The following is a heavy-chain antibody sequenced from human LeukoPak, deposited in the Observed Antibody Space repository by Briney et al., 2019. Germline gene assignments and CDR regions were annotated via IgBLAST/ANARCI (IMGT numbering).Heavy chain of an antibody. D-gene: IGHD6-19*01. Sequence: SETLSLTCAAYGWSFSGYYWSWIRQAPGKGLEWIGEINHGGSNNYNPSLKSRGTISVDTSKDQFSLKLSSVTAADTAVYYCARDHLYSSGWYLGYDAFDIWGQGTMVTVSS. J-gene: IGHJ3*02. CDR3: ARDHLYSSGWYLGYDAFDI. CDR1: GWSFSGYY. V-gene: IGHV4-34*01. CDR2: INHGGSN.